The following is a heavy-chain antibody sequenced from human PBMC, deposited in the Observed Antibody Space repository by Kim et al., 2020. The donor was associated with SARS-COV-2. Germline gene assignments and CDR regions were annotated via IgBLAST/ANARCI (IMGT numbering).Heavy chain of an antibody. CDR2: IWYDVSNK. V-gene: IGHV3-33*01. Sequence: GGSLRLSCAASGFTFSSYGMNWVRQAPGKGLEWVAVIWYDVSNKYYADSVKGRFTISRDNSKNTLYLQMNSLRAEDTAVYYCARDLSGYSTSSSGFDIWGQGAKVTVSS. J-gene: IGHJ3*02. D-gene: IGHD6-6*01. CDR3: ARDLSGYSTSSSGFDI. CDR1: GFTFSSYG.